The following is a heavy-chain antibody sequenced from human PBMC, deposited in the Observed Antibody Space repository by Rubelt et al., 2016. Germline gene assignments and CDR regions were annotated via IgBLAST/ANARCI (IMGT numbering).Heavy chain of an antibody. J-gene: IGHJ4*02. CDR1: GFIFSNYA. V-gene: IGHV3-23*01. CDR3: ARVGTIMI. D-gene: IGHD5-24*01. Sequence: EEQLLESGGGLVQPGGSLRHSCAASGFIFSNYAMTWVRQAPGKGLEWVSSFGGSESSRYYADSVKGRFIISRDNSRNMLFLQMNSLRAEDTAIYYCARVGTIMIWGQGTLVTVSS. CDR2: FGGSESSR.